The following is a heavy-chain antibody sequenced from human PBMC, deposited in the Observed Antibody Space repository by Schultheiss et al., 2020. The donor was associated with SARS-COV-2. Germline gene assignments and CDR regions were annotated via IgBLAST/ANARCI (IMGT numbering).Heavy chain of an antibody. D-gene: IGHD5/OR15-5a*01. V-gene: IGHV2-70*01. J-gene: IGHJ6*02. Sequence: SGPTLVKPTQTLTLTCTFSGFSLSISGMCVTWIRQPPGKALEWLALIDWDDDKYYSTSLKTRLTISKDTPKNQVVLTMTNMDPVDTATYYCARMLYPYNYYGMDVWGQGTTVTVSS. CDR3: ARMLYPYNYYGMDV. CDR1: GFSLSISGMC. CDR2: IDWDDDK.